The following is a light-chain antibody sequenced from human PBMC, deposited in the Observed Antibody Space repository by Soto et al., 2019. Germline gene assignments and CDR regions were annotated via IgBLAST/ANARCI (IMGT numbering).Light chain of an antibody. CDR3: QVWDSSSHHVI. J-gene: IGLJ2*01. CDR2: YDT. V-gene: IGLV3-21*01. CDR1: NIGSKS. Sequence: SYELTQPPSVSVAPGKTARITCGGNNIGSKSVHWYQQKPGQAPVLVIYYDTDRPSGFPDRFSGPKSGNTATLTLSRVEAGDEADYYCQVWDSSSHHVIFGGGTKLTVL.